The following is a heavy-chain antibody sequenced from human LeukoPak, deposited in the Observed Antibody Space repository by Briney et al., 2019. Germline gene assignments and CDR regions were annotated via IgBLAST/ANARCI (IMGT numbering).Heavy chain of an antibody. CDR1: GFTFSSYA. Sequence: GGSLRLSCAASGFTFSSYAMSWVRQAPGKGLEWVSAISGSGGSTYYADSVKGRFTISRDNSKNTLNLQMNSLRAEDTAVYYCAKMAVTTSFPVGWFDPWGQGTLVTVSS. CDR3: AKMAVTTSFPVGWFDP. J-gene: IGHJ5*02. CDR2: ISGSGGST. V-gene: IGHV3-23*01. D-gene: IGHD4-17*01.